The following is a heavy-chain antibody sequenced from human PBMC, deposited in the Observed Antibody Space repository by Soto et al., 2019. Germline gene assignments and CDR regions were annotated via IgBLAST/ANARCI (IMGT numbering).Heavy chain of an antibody. J-gene: IGHJ6*02. CDR1: GFTFSSYG. Sequence: VQLVESGGGVVQPGRSLRLSCAASGFTFSSYGMHWVRQAPGKGLEWVAVISYDGSNKFYADSVKGRLTISRDKSKNAMFLQMNSLRPEDTAVYYCAKGQHCSSTSCYFYYYGTDVWGQGTTVAVSS. V-gene: IGHV3-30*18. CDR3: AKGQHCSSTSCYFYYYGTDV. CDR2: ISYDGSNK. D-gene: IGHD2-2*01.